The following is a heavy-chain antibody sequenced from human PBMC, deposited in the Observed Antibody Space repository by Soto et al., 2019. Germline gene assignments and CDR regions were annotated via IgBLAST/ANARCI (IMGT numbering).Heavy chain of an antibody. Sequence: GASLRLSCAASGFTFSTYGMHWVRQAPGKGLEWVAVIWYDGSSKYYADSVKGRFTISRDNSKNTLYLQMNSLRAEDTAVYYCARAPGNWNDSYFDYWGEGTLVTVSS. CDR2: IWYDGSSK. D-gene: IGHD1-20*01. CDR3: ARAPGNWNDSYFDY. J-gene: IGHJ4*02. CDR1: GFTFSTYG. V-gene: IGHV3-33*01.